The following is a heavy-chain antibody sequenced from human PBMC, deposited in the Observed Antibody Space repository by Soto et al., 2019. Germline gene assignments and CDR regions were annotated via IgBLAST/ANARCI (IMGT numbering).Heavy chain of an antibody. CDR2: INSDGSST. CDR1: GFTFSSYW. D-gene: IGHD2-2*01. CDR3: ARDGVNIVVVPAAMYFYYYMDV. V-gene: IGHV3-74*01. Sequence: EVQLVESGGGLVQPGGSLRLSCAASGFTFSSYWMHWVRQAPGKGLVWVSRINSDGSSTSYADSVKGRFTISRDNAKNTLYLQMKRLRAEDTAVYYCARDGVNIVVVPAAMYFYYYMDVWGKGTTVTVSS. J-gene: IGHJ6*03.